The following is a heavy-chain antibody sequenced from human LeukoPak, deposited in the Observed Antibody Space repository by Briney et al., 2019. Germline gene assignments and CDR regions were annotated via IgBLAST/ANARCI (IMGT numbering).Heavy chain of an antibody. J-gene: IGHJ4*02. V-gene: IGHV3-30*04. CDR1: GLTFSSYA. CDR3: ARDFYYYDSSGYFDY. D-gene: IGHD3-22*01. CDR2: ISYDGSNK. Sequence: PGGSLRLSCAASGLTFSSYAMHWVRQAPGKGLEWVAVISYDGSNKYYADSVKGRFTISRDNSKNTLYLQMNSLRAEDTAVYYCARDFYYYDSSGYFDYWGQGTLVTVSS.